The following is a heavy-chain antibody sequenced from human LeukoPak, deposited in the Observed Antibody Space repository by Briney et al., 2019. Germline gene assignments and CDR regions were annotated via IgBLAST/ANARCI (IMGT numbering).Heavy chain of an antibody. CDR1: GGSISSGDYY. V-gene: IGHV4-30-4*01. CDR3: ARWGLVDGAFDI. CDR2: IYYSGST. Sequence: PSETLSLTCTVSGGSISSGDYYWSWIRQPPGKGLEWIGYIYYSGSTYYNPSLKSRVTISVDTSKNQFSLKLSSVTAADTAVYYCARWGLVDGAFDIWGQGTMVTVSS. D-gene: IGHD1-26*01. J-gene: IGHJ3*02.